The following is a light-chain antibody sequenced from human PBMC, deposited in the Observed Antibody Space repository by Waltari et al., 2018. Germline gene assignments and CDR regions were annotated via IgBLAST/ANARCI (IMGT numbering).Light chain of an antibody. J-gene: IGKJ3*01. Sequence: EIVMTQSPATLSVSPGERATLSCRASQSVNSNLTWYQQKPGQAPGLLIYGASTRATDIPARVSGSGAGAEFTLTISSLQSEDFAVYYCQQYNFWPGFTFGPGTKVDIK. CDR1: QSVNSN. V-gene: IGKV3-15*01. CDR3: QQYNFWPGFT. CDR2: GAS.